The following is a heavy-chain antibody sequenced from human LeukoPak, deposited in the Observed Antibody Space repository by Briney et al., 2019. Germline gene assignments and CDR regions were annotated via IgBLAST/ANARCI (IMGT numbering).Heavy chain of an antibody. V-gene: IGHV4-59*13. Sequence: SETLSLTCTVTGASISAYYWSWTRQPPGRGLEWIGYFYFSGSTNYNPSLKSRVTISVDTSKNHFSLKLSSVTAADTAVYYCASGRSSTSLQPFDYWGQGTLVTVSS. CDR1: GASISAYY. J-gene: IGHJ4*02. CDR2: FYFSGST. D-gene: IGHD2-2*01. CDR3: ASGRSSTSLQPFDY.